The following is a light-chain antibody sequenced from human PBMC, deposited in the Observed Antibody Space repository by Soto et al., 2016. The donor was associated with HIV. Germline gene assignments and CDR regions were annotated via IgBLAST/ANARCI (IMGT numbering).Light chain of an antibody. CDR3: LQTYSIPLT. J-gene: IGKJ4*01. Sequence: DIQMTQSPFSLSASVGDRVTITCRASQSISNFINWYQQKAGQAPKLLIYTASSLQSGVPSRFSGSGSGTDFALTINSLQPEDFASNYCLQTYSIPLTFGGGPGWRTN. CDR2: TAS. CDR1: QSISNF. V-gene: IGKV1-39*01.